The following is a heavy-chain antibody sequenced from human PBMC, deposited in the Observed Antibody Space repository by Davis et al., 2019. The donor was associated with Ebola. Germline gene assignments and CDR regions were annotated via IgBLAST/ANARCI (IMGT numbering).Heavy chain of an antibody. CDR2: ISDSGTST. D-gene: IGHD3-10*01. CDR1: GFTFSSYA. Sequence: GESLKISCAASGFTFSSYAMSWVRQAPGKGLEWVSTISDSGTSTYSADSVTGRFTISRDNSKNTLYLQMNSLRAEDTAVYYCARDMTLRGPFDPWGQGTLVTVSS. CDR3: ARDMTLRGPFDP. V-gene: IGHV3-23*01. J-gene: IGHJ5*02.